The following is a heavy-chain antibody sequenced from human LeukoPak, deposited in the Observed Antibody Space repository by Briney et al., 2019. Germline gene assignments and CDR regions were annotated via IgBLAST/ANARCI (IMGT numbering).Heavy chain of an antibody. V-gene: IGHV3-11*01. J-gene: IGHJ6*03. CDR3: ARDPYYYYMDV. Sequence: GGSLRLSCAASGFTFSNYYMSWIRQAPGKGLEWVSYISSSGSTIYYADSVKGRFTISRDNAKNSLYLQMNSLRAEDTAVYYCARDPYYYYMDVWGKGTTVTVSS. CDR1: GFTFSNYY. CDR2: ISSSGSTI.